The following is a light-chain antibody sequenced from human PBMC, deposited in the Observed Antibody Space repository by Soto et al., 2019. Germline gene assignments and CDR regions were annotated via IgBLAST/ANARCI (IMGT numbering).Light chain of an antibody. Sequence: EIVLTQSPATLSLSPGARATLSCRASQSVSSYLAWYQQKPGQAPRLLIYDASNMANGIPARFSGSGSWTDSTHTISSLQPEYFAVYYCQQRSNWPLYSCGQGTKLEIK. CDR2: DAS. CDR1: QSVSSY. J-gene: IGKJ2*03. CDR3: QQRSNWPLYS. V-gene: IGKV3-11*01.